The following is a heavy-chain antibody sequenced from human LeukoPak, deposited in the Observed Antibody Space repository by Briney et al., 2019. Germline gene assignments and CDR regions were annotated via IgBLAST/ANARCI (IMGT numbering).Heavy chain of an antibody. J-gene: IGHJ4*02. CDR2: ISSSSSYI. CDR1: GFTFSSYS. D-gene: IGHD3-22*01. CDR3: ARVGGYYDSSGYLDY. V-gene: IGHV3-21*01. Sequence: AGGSLRLSCAASGFTFSSYSMTWVRQAPGKGLEWVSSISSSSSYIYYADSVKGRFTISRDNAKNSLYLQMNSLRAEDTAVYYCARVGGYYDSSGYLDYWGQGTLVTVSS.